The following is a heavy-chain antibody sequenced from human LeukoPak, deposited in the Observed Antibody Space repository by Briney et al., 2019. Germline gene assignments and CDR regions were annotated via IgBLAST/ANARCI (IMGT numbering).Heavy chain of an antibody. CDR1: GGTFSSYA. Sequence: SVKVSCKASGGTFSSYAISWVRQAPGQGLEWMGGIIPIFGTANYAQKFQGRVTITAGESTSTAYMELSSLRSEDTAVYYCARDRGIAAAGPLYYYYGMDVWGQGTTVTVSS. CDR2: IIPIFGTA. CDR3: ARDRGIAAAGPLYYYYGMDV. J-gene: IGHJ6*02. D-gene: IGHD6-13*01. V-gene: IGHV1-69*13.